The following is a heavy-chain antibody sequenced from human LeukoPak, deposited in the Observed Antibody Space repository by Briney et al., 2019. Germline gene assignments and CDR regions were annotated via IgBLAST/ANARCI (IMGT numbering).Heavy chain of an antibody. V-gene: IGHV3-23*01. CDR1: GFTFSIYD. D-gene: IGHD5-18*01. CDR2: ISGSGSST. Sequence: GVSLRLSCAASGFTFSIYDMSWVRQTPGKGLEWVSAISGSGSSTYYADSVKGHFTISRDNSKNTLFLQMNSLRVEDTAIYYCAKGGYNYNYLFDYWGQGALVTVSS. CDR3: AKGGYNYNYLFDY. J-gene: IGHJ4*02.